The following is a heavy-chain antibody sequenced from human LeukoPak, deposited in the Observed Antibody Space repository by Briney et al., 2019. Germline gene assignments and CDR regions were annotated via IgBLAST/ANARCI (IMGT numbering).Heavy chain of an antibody. J-gene: IGHJ4*02. CDR1: GDSISSYY. Sequence: SETLSLTCTVSGDSISSYYWSWIRQPAGKGLEWIGRTYSSGSTNYNPSLKSRITMSVGTSKNQFSLKLSSVTAADTAVYYCARDSSSRAFDYWGQGTPVTVSS. V-gene: IGHV4-4*07. D-gene: IGHD6-13*01. CDR2: TYSSGST. CDR3: ARDSSSRAFDY.